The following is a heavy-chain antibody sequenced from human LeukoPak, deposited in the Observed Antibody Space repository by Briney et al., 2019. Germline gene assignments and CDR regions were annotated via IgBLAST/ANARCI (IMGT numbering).Heavy chain of an antibody. Sequence: SETLSLTCTVSGGSISSYYWSWIRQPAGKGLEWIGRIYTSGSTNYNPSLKSRVTISVDTSKNQFSLKLSSVTAADTAVYYCAREYCGGDCPNWFDPWGQGTLVTVSS. J-gene: IGHJ5*02. CDR2: IYTSGST. D-gene: IGHD2-21*01. CDR3: AREYCGGDCPNWFDP. V-gene: IGHV4-4*07. CDR1: GGSISSYY.